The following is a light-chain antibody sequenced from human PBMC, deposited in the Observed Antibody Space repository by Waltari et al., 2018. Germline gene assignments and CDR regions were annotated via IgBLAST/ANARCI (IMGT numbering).Light chain of an antibody. CDR1: SDINVGNYN. Sequence: QPVLTQPPSSSASPGESARLTCTLPSDINVGNYNIYWYQPKPGSPPRYLLYYNSDSDKGQGSGVPSRCSGSKDASANTGILLSSGLQSEDEADYYCMIWPSNAWVFGGGTELTVL. V-gene: IGLV5-37*01. J-gene: IGLJ3*02. CDR3: MIWPSNAWV. CDR2: YNSDSDK.